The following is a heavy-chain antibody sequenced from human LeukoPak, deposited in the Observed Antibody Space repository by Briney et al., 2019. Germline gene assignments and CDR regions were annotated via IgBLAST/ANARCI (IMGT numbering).Heavy chain of an antibody. CDR1: GFTFSSYA. CDR2: ISYDGSKK. CDR3: AKTSLSDPSGHYYYMDV. V-gene: IGHV3-30*04. D-gene: IGHD3-3*01. J-gene: IGHJ6*03. Sequence: PGRSLRLSCAASGFTFSSYAMHWVRQAPGKGLEWVAIISYDGSKKNYADSVKGRFTISRDNSQNTVSLQLNNLRIEDTALYYCAKTSLSDPSGHYYYMDVWGKGTTVTVSS.